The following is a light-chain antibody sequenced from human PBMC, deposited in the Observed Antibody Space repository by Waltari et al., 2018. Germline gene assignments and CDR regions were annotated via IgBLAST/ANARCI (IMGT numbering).Light chain of an antibody. CDR1: SRHSSYA. CDR2: LNSDGSH. J-gene: IGLJ2*01. V-gene: IGLV4-69*01. Sequence: QPELTQSPSASASLGASVKLTCILSSRHSSYAIARHQQQPQKGPRYLMKLNSDGSHNKGDGIPVRFSGSSSGAERYLTISSLQSEDEADYYCQTWGTGTHVVFGGGTKLTVL. CDR3: QTWGTGTHVV.